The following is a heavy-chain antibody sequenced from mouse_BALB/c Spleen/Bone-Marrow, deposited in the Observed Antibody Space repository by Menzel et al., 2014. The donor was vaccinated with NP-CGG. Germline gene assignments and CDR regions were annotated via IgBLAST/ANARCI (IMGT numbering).Heavy chain of an antibody. J-gene: IGHJ3*01. CDR2: LDPANGNT. CDR1: GFNIKDPS. D-gene: IGHD1-1*01. CDR3: APYYYGRWFTY. Sequence: EVKLLESGAELVKPGASVKLSCTASGFNIKDPSMHWVKQRPEQGLEWIGRLDPANGNTKYDPTFQGKATITADTSSNTAYLRLSSLTSEDTTVYYCAPYYYGRWFTYWGQGTLVTVSA. V-gene: IGHV14-3*02.